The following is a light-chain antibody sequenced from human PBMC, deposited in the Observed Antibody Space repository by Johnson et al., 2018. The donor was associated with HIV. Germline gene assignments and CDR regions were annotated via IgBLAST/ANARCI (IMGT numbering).Light chain of an antibody. J-gene: IGLJ1*01. V-gene: IGLV1-51*01. Sequence: QSVLTQPPSVSAAPGQKVTISCSGSSSNIGNNYVSWYQQLPGTAPKLLIYDNNKRPSGIPDRFSGSKSGTSATLGITGLQTGDEADYYCATWDSSLSAVVFGTGSKVTVL. CDR1: SSNIGNNY. CDR2: DNN. CDR3: ATWDSSLSAVV.